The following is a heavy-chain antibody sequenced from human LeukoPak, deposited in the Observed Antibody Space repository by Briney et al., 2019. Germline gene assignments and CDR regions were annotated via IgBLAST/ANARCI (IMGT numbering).Heavy chain of an antibody. CDR3: ARDHYYDSSGYYHFDY. CDR1: GYTFTGYY. V-gene: IGHV1-2*02. Sequence: ASVKVSCKASGYTFTGYYMHWVRQAPGQGLEWMGWINPNSGGTNYAQKFQGRVTMTRDTSISTAYMELSRLRSDDTAVYYCARDHYYDSSGYYHFDYWGQGTLVTVSS. D-gene: IGHD3-22*01. J-gene: IGHJ4*02. CDR2: INPNSGGT.